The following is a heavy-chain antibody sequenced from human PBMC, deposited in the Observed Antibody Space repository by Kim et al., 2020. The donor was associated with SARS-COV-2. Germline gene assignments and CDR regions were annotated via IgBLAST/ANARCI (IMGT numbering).Heavy chain of an antibody. J-gene: IGHJ5*02. Sequence: GESLKISCKGSGYSFTNYWIGWVRQMSGKGLEWMGIIHPGDSDTRYSPSFQGQVTISADNSISTAYLQWSSLKASDTAMYYCARASYCSGGSCHGNFDWFDPWGRGTQVTVSS. V-gene: IGHV5-51*01. CDR1: GYSFTNYW. CDR3: ARASYCSGGSCHGNFDWFDP. D-gene: IGHD2-15*01. CDR2: IHPGDSDT.